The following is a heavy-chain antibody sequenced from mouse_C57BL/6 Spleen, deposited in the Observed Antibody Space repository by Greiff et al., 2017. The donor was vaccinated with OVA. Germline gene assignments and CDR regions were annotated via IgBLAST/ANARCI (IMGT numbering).Heavy chain of an antibody. V-gene: IGHV1-22*01. CDR2: INPNNGGT. D-gene: IGHD1-1*01. Sequence: EVQLQQSGPELVKPGASVKMSCKASGYTFTDYNMHWVKQSHGQSLAWIGYINPNNGGTSYNQKFKGKATLTVNKSSSTAYMELRSLTSEDSAVYYCARDTTVVDWYFDVWGTGTTVTVSS. J-gene: IGHJ1*03. CDR1: GYTFTDYN. CDR3: ARDTTVVDWYFDV.